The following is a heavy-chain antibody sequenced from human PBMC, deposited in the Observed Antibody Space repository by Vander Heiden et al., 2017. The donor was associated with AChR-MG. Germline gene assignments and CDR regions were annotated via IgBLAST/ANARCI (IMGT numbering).Heavy chain of an antibody. Sequence: QVQLVQSGAEVKKPGASVKVSCQASGYTFPGYYMHWVRQAPGQGLEWMGRINPNSGGTNYAQKFQGRVTMTRDTSISTAYMELSRLRSDDTAVYYCARNLLWEADDAFDIWGQGTMVTVSS. CDR3: ARNLLWEADDAFDI. V-gene: IGHV1-2*06. CDR2: INPNSGGT. D-gene: IGHD1-26*01. CDR1: GYTFPGYY. J-gene: IGHJ3*02.